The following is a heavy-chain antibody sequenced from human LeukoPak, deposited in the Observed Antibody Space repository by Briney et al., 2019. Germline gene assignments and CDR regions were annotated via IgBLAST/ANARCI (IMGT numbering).Heavy chain of an antibody. V-gene: IGHV1-8*01. J-gene: IGHJ6*03. CDR2: MNPNSGNT. D-gene: IGHD3-10*01. Sequence: ASVKVSCKASGYTFTSYDINWVRQATGQGLEWMGWMNPNSGNTGYAQKFQGRVTMTRNTSISTAYMELSSLRSEDTAVYYCARGLGVRGVIIRYYYYMDVWGKGTTVTISS. CDR3: ARGLGVRGVIIRYYYYMDV. CDR1: GYTFTSYD.